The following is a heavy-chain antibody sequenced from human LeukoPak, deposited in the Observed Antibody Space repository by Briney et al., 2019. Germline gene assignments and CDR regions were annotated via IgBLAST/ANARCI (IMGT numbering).Heavy chain of an antibody. CDR2: IYPGDSDT. Sequence: HGASLQISCQGSGSNFTSFWIGWVRQLPGKGLEWMGIIYPGDSDTRYSPSFQGQVTISADKSISTAYLQWSSLKASDTAMYYCARPGADYGDYSYWGQGTLVTVSS. CDR1: GSNFTSFW. CDR3: ARPGADYGDYSY. J-gene: IGHJ4*02. V-gene: IGHV5-51*01. D-gene: IGHD4-17*01.